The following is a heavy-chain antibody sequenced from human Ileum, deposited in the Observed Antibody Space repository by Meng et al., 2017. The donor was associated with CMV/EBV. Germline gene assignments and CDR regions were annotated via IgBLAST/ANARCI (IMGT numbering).Heavy chain of an antibody. D-gene: IGHD5-12*01. CDR1: GGSLSSGSYY. Sequence: SETLSLTCTVSGGSLSSGSYYWSWIRQPPGKGLEWIGYIYYSGSTNYNPSLKSRVTISVDTSKNQFSLKLSSVTAADTAVYYCARNAPGYSGYDLFDYWGQGTLVTVSS. V-gene: IGHV4-61*01. CDR2: IYYSGST. J-gene: IGHJ4*02. CDR3: ARNAPGYSGYDLFDY.